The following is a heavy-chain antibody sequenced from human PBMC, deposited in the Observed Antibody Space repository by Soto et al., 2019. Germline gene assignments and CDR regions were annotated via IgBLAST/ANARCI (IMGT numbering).Heavy chain of an antibody. D-gene: IGHD2-2*01. J-gene: IGHJ4*02. CDR2: IYYSGST. CDR3: ARDGEAGSPGAAIQGFDY. CDR1: WGKSSDGGGC. V-gene: IGHV4-30-4*08. Sequence: VAWGKSSDGGGCWSRKRKPPGKGLEWIGYIYYSGSTYYNPSLKSRVTISVDTSKNQFSLKLSSVTAADTAVYYCARDGEAGSPGAAIQGFDYLLQGTPVTGSS.